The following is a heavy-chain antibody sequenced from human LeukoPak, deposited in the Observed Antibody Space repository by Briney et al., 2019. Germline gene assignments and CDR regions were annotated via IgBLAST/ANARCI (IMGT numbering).Heavy chain of an antibody. CDR2: ISSSSSYI. D-gene: IGHD3-9*01. Sequence: GGSLRLSCAASGFTFSSYSMNWVRQAPGKGLEWVSSISSSSSYIYYADSVKGRFTISRDNAKNSLYLQMNSLRAEDTAVYYCARDPEDILTGYYLDYWGQGTLVAVSS. V-gene: IGHV3-21*01. CDR3: ARDPEDILTGYYLDY. CDR1: GFTFSSYS. J-gene: IGHJ4*02.